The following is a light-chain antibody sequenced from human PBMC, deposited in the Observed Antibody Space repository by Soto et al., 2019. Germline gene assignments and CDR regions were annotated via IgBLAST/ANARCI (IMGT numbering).Light chain of an antibody. CDR2: DVS. CDR3: SSYTRSSTRV. CDR1: RSVVGGYNY. J-gene: IGLJ1*01. Sequence: QAVLTQPCPRSGSPGQSITISWTGTRSVVGGYNYVAWYQQHPGKAPKLMIYDVSNRPSGVSNRFSGSKSGNTASLTISGLQAEDEDDYYCSSYTRSSTRVFGTGTKVTVL. V-gene: IGLV2-14*01.